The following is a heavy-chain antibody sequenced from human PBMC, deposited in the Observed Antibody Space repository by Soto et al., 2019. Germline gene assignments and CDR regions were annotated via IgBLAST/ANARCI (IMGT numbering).Heavy chain of an antibody. CDR1: GYTFTSYY. CDR3: ARDPVAGTYFAY. Sequence: ASVKVSCKASGYTFTSYYMHWVRQAPGQGLEWMGIINPSGGSTSYAQKFQGRVTMTRDTSTSTAYMELRSLRSDDTAVYYCARDPVAGTYFAYWGQGTLVTVSS. CDR2: INPSGGST. J-gene: IGHJ4*02. D-gene: IGHD6-19*01. V-gene: IGHV1-46*01.